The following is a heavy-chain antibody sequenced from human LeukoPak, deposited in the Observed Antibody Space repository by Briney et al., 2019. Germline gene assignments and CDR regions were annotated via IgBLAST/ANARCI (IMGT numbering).Heavy chain of an antibody. CDR3: ARAIFGVVNPWFDP. J-gene: IGHJ5*02. CDR2: IYHSGST. V-gene: IGHV4-30-2*01. CDR1: GGSISSGGYS. Sequence: SQTLSLTCAVSGGSISSGGYSWSWIRQPSGKGLEWIGYIYHSGSTYYNPSLKSRVTISVDRSKNQFSLKLSSVTAADTAVYYCARAIFGVVNPWFDPWGQGTLVTVSS. D-gene: IGHD3-3*01.